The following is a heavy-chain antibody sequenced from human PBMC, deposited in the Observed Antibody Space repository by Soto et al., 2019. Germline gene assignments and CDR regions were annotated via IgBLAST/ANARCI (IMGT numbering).Heavy chain of an antibody. CDR3: AKDLASYGDVWGSFRPPFDY. CDR1: GFDFIDYG. Sequence: GXSVKGSCTGSGFDFIDYGYSWGRQAPVQGLEWMGWISSKNGITNYAEKFQGRVTMTTDTSTTTVYMELRSLRYDDTAMYYCAKDLASYGDVWGSFRPPFDYWGQGTLVTVYS. V-gene: IGHV1-18*04. J-gene: IGHJ4*02. D-gene: IGHD3-16*02. CDR2: ISSKNGIT.